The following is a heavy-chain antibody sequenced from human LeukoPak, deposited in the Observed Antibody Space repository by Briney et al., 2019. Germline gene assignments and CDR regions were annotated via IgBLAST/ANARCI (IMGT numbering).Heavy chain of an antibody. V-gene: IGHV3-33*01. J-gene: IGHJ6*02. CDR1: GFTFSSYG. D-gene: IGHD6-6*01. CDR3: ARGKDSSSSYYYYGMDV. Sequence: GRSLRLSCAASGFTFSSYGMPWVRQAPGKGLEWVAVIWYDGSNKYYADSVKGRFTISRDNSKNTLYLQMNSLRAEDTAVYYCARGKDSSSSYYYYGMDVWGQGTTVTVSS. CDR2: IWYDGSNK.